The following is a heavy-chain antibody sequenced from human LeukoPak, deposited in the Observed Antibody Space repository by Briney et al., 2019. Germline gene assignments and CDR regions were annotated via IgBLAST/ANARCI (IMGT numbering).Heavy chain of an antibody. V-gene: IGHV3-23*01. Sequence: GGSLRLSCAASGFTFSSYAMSWVRQAPGKGLEWVSVISGSGGSTYYADSVKGRFTISRDNSKNTLYLQMNSLRAEDTAVYYCAKDLGDSLYYYYGMDVWGQETTVTVSS. CDR2: ISGSGGST. CDR3: AKDLGDSLYYYYGMDV. J-gene: IGHJ6*02. CDR1: GFTFSSYA. D-gene: IGHD2-21*02.